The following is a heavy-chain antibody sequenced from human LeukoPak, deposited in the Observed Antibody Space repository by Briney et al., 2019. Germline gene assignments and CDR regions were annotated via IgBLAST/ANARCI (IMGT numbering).Heavy chain of an antibody. CDR1: GFTFSSYS. CDR2: ISSSSSYI. CDR3: ARSTPYYDSSGYYFPFEY. J-gene: IGHJ4*02. D-gene: IGHD3-22*01. V-gene: IGHV3-21*01. Sequence: PGGSLRLSCAASGFTFSSYSMNWVRQAPGKGLEWVSSISSSSSYIYYADSVKGRFTISRDNAKNSLYLQMNSLRAEDTAVYYCARSTPYYDSSGYYFPFEYWGQGTLVTVSS.